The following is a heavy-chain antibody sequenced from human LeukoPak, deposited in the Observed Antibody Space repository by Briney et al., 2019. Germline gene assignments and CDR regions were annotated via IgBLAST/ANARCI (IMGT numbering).Heavy chain of an antibody. V-gene: IGHV1-69*04. CDR3: ARTVGATTFRWFAP. D-gene: IGHD1-26*01. J-gene: IGHJ5*02. Sequence: SVKVSCKASGYTFTSYDINWVRQATGQGLEWMGRIIPILGIANYAQKFQGRVTITADKSTSTAYMELSSLRSEDTAVYYCARTVGATTFRWFAPWGQGTLVTVSS. CDR2: IIPILGIA. CDR1: GYTFTSYD.